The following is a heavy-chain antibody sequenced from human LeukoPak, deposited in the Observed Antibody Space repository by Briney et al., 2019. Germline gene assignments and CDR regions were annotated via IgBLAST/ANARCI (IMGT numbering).Heavy chain of an antibody. CDR1: GFTFSSYA. D-gene: IGHD2-2*01. CDR2: ISGSGGST. CDR3: AKSIVVVPAAQRY. J-gene: IGHJ4*02. V-gene: IGHV3-23*01. Sequence: GGSLRLSCAASGFTFSSYAMSWVRQAPGKGLEWVSAISGSGGSTYYADSVKGRFTTSRDNSKNTLYLQMNSLRAEDTAVYYCAKSIVVVPAAQRYWGQGTLVTVSS.